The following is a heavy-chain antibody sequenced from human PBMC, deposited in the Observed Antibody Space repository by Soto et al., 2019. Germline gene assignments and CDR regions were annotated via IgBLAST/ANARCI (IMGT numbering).Heavy chain of an antibody. Sequence: GSLRLSCAASGFTFSSYWMHWVRQAPGKGLVWVSRINSDGSSTSYADSVKGRFTISRDNAKNTLYLQMNSLRAEDTAVYYCARGPYYYGSGSYSWFDPWGQGTLVTVSS. D-gene: IGHD3-10*01. CDR2: INSDGSST. J-gene: IGHJ5*02. CDR1: GFTFSSYW. CDR3: ARGPYYYGSGSYSWFDP. V-gene: IGHV3-74*01.